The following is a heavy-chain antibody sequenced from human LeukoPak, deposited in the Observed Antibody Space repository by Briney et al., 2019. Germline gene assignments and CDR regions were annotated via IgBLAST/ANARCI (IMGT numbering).Heavy chain of an antibody. J-gene: IGHJ4*02. CDR1: GFTFSSYE. CDR3: ARDPGVVVAATPDY. V-gene: IGHV3-48*03. CDR2: ISSSGSTI. D-gene: IGHD2-15*01. Sequence: GGSLRLSCAASGFTFSSYEMNWVRQAPGKGLEWVSYISSSGSTIYYADSLKGRFTISRDNAKNSLYLQMNSLRAEDTAVYYCARDPGVVVAATPDYWGQGTLVTVSS.